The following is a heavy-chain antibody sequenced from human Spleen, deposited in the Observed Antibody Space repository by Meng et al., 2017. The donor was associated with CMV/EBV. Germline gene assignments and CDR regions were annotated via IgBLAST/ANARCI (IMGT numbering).Heavy chain of an antibody. V-gene: IGHV3-33*03. Sequence: GESLKISCAASGFTFNSYGMHWVRQVPGKGLEWVAFIWYDGSNKYYTDSVEGRFTISRDNSKNILFLQMNTLRAEDTAVYYCAKDLRDFWSGYYLTDFWGQGTLVTVSS. J-gene: IGHJ4*02. CDR1: GFTFNSYG. D-gene: IGHD3-3*01. CDR3: AKDLRDFWSGYYLTDF. CDR2: IWYDGSNK.